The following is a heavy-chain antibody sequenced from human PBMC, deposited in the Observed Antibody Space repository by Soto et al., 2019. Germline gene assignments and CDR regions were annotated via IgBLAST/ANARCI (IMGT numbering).Heavy chain of an antibody. CDR1: GFTFDDYT. V-gene: IGHV3-43*01. CDR3: AKDTGSAAAGIRIDY. J-gene: IGHJ4*02. Sequence: HPGGSLRLSCAASGFTFDDYTMHWVRQAPGKGLEWVSLISWDGGSTYYADSVKGRFTISRDNSKNSLYLQMNSLRTEDTALYYCAKDTGSAAAGIRIDYWGQGTLVTVSS. D-gene: IGHD6-13*01. CDR2: ISWDGGST.